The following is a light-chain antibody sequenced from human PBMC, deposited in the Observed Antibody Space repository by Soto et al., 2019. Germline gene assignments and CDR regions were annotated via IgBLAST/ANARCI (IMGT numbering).Light chain of an antibody. J-gene: IGLJ1*01. V-gene: IGLV2-14*01. CDR2: EVS. CDR3: SSFTSSSTGFFV. Sequence: ALTQPASVSGSPGQSITISCAGTSSDVGSYNYGSWYQHHPGKAPKLMISEVSNRPSGVSNRFSGSKSGNTASLTISGLQTEDEADYYCSSFTSSSTGFFVFGTGTKVTVL. CDR1: SSDVGSYNY.